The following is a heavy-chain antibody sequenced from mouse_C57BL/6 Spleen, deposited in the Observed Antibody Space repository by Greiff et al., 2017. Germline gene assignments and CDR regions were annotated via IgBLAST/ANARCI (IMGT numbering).Heavy chain of an antibody. CDR2: INPNYGTT. V-gene: IGHV1-39*01. J-gene: IGHJ2*01. Sequence: VQLQQSGPELVKPGASVKISCKASGYSFTDYNMNWVKQSNGKSLEWIGVINPNYGTTRYNQKFKGKATLTVDQSSSTAYMQRNSLTSEDSAVDCCARRGDYGYYFDYWGQGTTLTVSS. CDR1: GYSFTDYN. CDR3: ARRGDYGYYFDY. D-gene: IGHD2-4*01.